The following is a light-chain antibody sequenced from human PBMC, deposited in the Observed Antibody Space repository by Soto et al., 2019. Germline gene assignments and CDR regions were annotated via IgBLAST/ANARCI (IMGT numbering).Light chain of an antibody. V-gene: IGKV3-15*01. Sequence: EIVFTQSPGTLSFSPGERATLCSRASQSVSSKLAWYQQKPGQAPRLLIYDTSTRATGIPARFSGSGSGTEFTLTISSLQSEDFAVYYCQQYSNWPPITFGQGTRLEIK. CDR1: QSVSSK. CDR2: DTS. CDR3: QQYSNWPPIT. J-gene: IGKJ5*01.